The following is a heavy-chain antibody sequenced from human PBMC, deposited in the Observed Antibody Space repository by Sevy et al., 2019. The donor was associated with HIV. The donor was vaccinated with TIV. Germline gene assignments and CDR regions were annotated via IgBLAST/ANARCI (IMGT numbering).Heavy chain of an antibody. CDR1: GGSINSYY. CDR2: IYYSGST. Sequence: SETLSLTCTVSGGSINSYYWSGIRQPPGKGLEWIGYIYYSGSTSYNPSLKSRVTISVDTSKNQFSLKLNSVTAADTAVYYCARSDTSAYYYFDYWGLGILVTVSS. CDR3: ARSDTSAYYYFDY. V-gene: IGHV4-59*12. J-gene: IGHJ4*02. D-gene: IGHD3-22*01.